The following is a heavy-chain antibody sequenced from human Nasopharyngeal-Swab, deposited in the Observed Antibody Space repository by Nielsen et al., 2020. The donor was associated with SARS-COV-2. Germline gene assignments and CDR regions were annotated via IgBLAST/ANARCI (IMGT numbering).Heavy chain of an antibody. Sequence: GESLKISCAASGFTFNNYNFNWVRQAPGKGLEWVSTISATGGSTYYADSVKGRFTISRDNSESTLFLQMNSLRAEDTAVYYCAKGTQWLPSAVDYWGQGILVTVSS. CDR2: ISATGGST. D-gene: IGHD6-19*01. V-gene: IGHV3-23*01. J-gene: IGHJ4*02. CDR3: AKGTQWLPSAVDY. CDR1: GFTFNNYN.